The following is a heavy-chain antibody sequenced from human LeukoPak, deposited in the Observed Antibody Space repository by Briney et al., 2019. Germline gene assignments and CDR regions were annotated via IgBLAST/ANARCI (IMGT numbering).Heavy chain of an antibody. CDR2: ISDDGSNK. J-gene: IGHJ3*02. Sequence: GRSLRLSCVASGFTFSNYGMHWVRQAPGKGLEWVAVISDDGSNKYYPDSAKGRFTISRDNSKSTLNLQTDSLRIEDTAVYYCAKVGFTGSYMYAFDMWGQGTMVTVSS. V-gene: IGHV3-30*18. D-gene: IGHD1-26*01. CDR3: AKVGFTGSYMYAFDM. CDR1: GFTFSNYG.